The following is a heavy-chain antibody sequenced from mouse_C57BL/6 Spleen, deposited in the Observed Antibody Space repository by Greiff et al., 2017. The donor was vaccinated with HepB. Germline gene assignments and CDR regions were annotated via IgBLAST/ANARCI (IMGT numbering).Heavy chain of an antibody. CDR2: INPGSGGT. CDR3: ARAYYGIEAPGYFDY. V-gene: IGHV1-54*01. CDR1: GYAFTNYL. J-gene: IGHJ2*01. Sequence: QVQLKQSGAELVRPGTSVKVSCKASGYAFTNYLIEWVKQRPGQGLEWIGVINPGSGGTNYNEKFKGKATLTADKSSSTAYMQLSSLTSEDSAVYFCARAYYGIEAPGYFDYWGQGTTLTVSS. D-gene: IGHD1-1*01.